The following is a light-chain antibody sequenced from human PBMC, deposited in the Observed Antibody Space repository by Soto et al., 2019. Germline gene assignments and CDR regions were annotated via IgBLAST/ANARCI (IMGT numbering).Light chain of an antibody. CDR2: LAY. CDR1: QNLLHSNGRIY. J-gene: IGKJ5*01. Sequence: EIVMTQSPLSLSVTPGEPASISCRSTQNLLHSNGRIYLDWYLQKPGQSPQVLIQLAYNRASGVPDRFSGSLSGTEFTLKISRVQAEDVGVYYCMQSLQVPITFGQGTRLDIK. V-gene: IGKV2-28*01. CDR3: MQSLQVPIT.